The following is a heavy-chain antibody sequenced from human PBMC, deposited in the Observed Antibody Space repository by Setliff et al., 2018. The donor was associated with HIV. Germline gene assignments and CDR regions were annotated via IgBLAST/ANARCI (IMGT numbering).Heavy chain of an antibody. CDR2: IYTTGST. CDR1: GGSIGSGSHY. J-gene: IGHJ3*02. Sequence: PSETLSLTCTVSGGSIGSGSHYWSRIRQPAGKGLEWIGHIYTTGSTNYNPSLKSRVTISADTSINQFSLRLTSMTAADTAVYYCAKTSVGATGLYAFDIWGQGTMVTVSS. CDR3: AKTSVGATGLYAFDI. V-gene: IGHV4-61*09. D-gene: IGHD1-26*01.